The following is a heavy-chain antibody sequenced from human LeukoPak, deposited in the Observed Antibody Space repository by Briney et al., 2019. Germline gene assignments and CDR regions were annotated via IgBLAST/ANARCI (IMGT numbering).Heavy chain of an antibody. CDR3: AKVKGGRPYGMDV. V-gene: IGHV3-23*01. CDR1: GFTFSSYA. CDR2: ISGSGGST. J-gene: IGHJ6*02. D-gene: IGHD1-26*01. Sequence: GGPLRLSCAASGFTFSSYAMSWVRQAPGKGLEWVSAISGSGGSTYYADSVKGRFTISRDNSKNTLYLQMNSLRAEDTAVYYCAKVKGGRPYGMDVWGQGTTVTVSS.